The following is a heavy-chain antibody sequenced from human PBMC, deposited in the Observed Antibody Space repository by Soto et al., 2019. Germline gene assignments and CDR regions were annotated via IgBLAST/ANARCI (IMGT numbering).Heavy chain of an antibody. CDR2: IFYSGST. V-gene: IGHV4-59*01. J-gene: IGHJ4*02. CDR1: GGSINSYY. Sequence: SETLSLTCTVSGGSINSYYWSWIRQPPGKGLEWIGYIFYSGSTKSNPSLKSRVTMSVDMSKNQFSLRLTSVTAADTAVYYCARVFPSYCGGDCSYFDSWGQGTLVTVSS. D-gene: IGHD2-21*02. CDR3: ARVFPSYCGGDCSYFDS.